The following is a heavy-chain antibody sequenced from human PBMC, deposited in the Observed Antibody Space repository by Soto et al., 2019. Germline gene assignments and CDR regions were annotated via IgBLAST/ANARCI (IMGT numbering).Heavy chain of an antibody. D-gene: IGHD1-20*01. CDR3: ARGRLTGTIDNFDY. Sequence: QVQLQESGPGLVKPSETLSLTCTVSGGSVSRDSYYWSWIRQPPGQGLEWIGYISYSGSTSYNPSLKSRVTIAVDTSKNQFSLKLSAVTAADTAVYYCARGRLTGTIDNFDYWGQGTLVTVSS. V-gene: IGHV4-61*01. J-gene: IGHJ4*02. CDR2: ISYSGST. CDR1: GGSVSRDSYY.